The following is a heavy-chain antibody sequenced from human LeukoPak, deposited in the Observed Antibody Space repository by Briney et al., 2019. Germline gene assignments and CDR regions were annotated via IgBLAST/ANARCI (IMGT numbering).Heavy chain of an antibody. Sequence: GGSLRLSCAASGFTVTNYYMSWVRQAPGKGLEWVSVIYSGGDTFHADSVKGRFTLSRDNSKNILYLQMNSLRAEDTAVYYCTRDPDGWGQGTLVTVSS. V-gene: IGHV3-66*01. J-gene: IGHJ4*02. CDR3: TRDPDG. CDR2: IYSGGDT. CDR1: GFTVTNYY.